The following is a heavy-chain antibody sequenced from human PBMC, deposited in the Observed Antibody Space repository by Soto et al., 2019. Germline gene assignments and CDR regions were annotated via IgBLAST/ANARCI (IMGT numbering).Heavy chain of an antibody. CDR3: ARAPGYSGNWFDP. CDR1: GDSISSGGYY. D-gene: IGHD1-26*01. V-gene: IGHV4-31*03. CDR2: IYYSGNT. J-gene: IGHJ5*02. Sequence: PSETLSLTCTVSGDSISSGGYYWNWIRQHPGKGLEWIGYIYYSGNTYYNPSLKSRVTISVDTSKNQFSLKLSSVTAADTAVYYCARAPGYSGNWFDPWGQGTLVTVSS.